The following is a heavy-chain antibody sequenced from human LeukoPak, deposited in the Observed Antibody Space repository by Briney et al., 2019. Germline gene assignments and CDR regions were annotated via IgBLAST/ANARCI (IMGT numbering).Heavy chain of an antibody. D-gene: IGHD3-3*01. CDR1: GGSFSGYY. CDR3: ARGRTQWLLYGNWFDP. CDR2: INHSGST. V-gene: IGHV4-34*01. Sequence: SETLSLTCAVYGGSFSGYYWSWIRQPPGKGLEWIGEINHSGSTNYNPSLKSRVTISVDTSKNQFSLKLSSVTAADTAVYYCARGRTQWLLYGNWFDPWRQGTLVTVSS. J-gene: IGHJ5*02.